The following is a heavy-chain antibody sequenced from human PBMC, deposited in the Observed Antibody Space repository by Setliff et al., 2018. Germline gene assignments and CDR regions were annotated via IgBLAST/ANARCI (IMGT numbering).Heavy chain of an antibody. Sequence: GGSLRLSCAASGFTFYNYWMHWVRQAPGKGLEWVAVVSDNGATKFYADSVKGRFTISRDNSKNTLYLQMNSLRPEDTAVYYCARTCSGSGCYAGLESWGQGTPVTVSS. J-gene: IGHJ4*02. CDR2: VSDNGATK. V-gene: IGHV3-30*03. D-gene: IGHD2-15*01. CDR1: GFTFYNYW. CDR3: ARTCSGSGCYAGLES.